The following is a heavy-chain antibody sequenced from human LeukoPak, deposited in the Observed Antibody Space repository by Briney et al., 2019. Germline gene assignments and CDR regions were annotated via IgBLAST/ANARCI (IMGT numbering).Heavy chain of an antibody. D-gene: IGHD6-13*01. CDR3: ARSIAAAGTGFFDY. CDR1: GGTFSSYA. Sequence: SVKVSCRASGGTFSSYAISWVRQAPGQGLEWMGGIIPIFGTANYAQKFQGRVTITADDSTSTAYMELSSLRSEDTAVYYCARSIAAAGTGFFDYWGQGTLVTVSS. CDR2: IIPIFGTA. J-gene: IGHJ4*02. V-gene: IGHV1-69*13.